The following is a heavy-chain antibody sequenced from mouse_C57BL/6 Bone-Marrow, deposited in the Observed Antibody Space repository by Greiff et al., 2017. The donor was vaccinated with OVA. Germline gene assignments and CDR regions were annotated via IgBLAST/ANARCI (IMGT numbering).Heavy chain of an antibody. V-gene: IGHV1-15*01. CDR3: TGKNYYYGSNHWYFDV. J-gene: IGHJ1*03. Sequence: LQESGAELVRPGASVTLSCKASGYTFTDYEMHWVKQTPVHGLEWIGAIDPETGGTAYNQKFKGKAILTADKSSSTAYMELRSLTSEDSAVYYCTGKNYYYGSNHWYFDVWGTGTTVTVSS. D-gene: IGHD1-1*01. CDR1: GYTFTDYE. CDR2: IDPETGGT.